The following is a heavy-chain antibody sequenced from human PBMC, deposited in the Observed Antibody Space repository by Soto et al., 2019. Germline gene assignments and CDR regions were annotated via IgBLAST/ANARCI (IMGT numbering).Heavy chain of an antibody. V-gene: IGHV1-69*13. J-gene: IGHJ3*02. CDR3: ARGGGAYSSPSGDHDAFDT. D-gene: IGHD6-6*01. Sequence: SVKVSCKASGGTFSSYAISWVRQAPGQGLEWMGGIIPIFGTANYAQKFQGRVTITADESTSTAYMELISLSSEDTAVYYCARGGGAYSSPSGDHDAFDTWGQGTMVTVSS. CDR1: GGTFSSYA. CDR2: IIPIFGTA.